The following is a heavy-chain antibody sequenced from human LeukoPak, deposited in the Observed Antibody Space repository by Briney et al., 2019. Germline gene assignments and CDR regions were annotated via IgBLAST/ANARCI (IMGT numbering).Heavy chain of an antibody. J-gene: IGHJ4*02. CDR3: AAAVAGKLDY. D-gene: IGHD6-19*01. CDR1: GYSISSGYY. Sequence: KSSETLSLTCAVSGYSISSGYYWGWIRQPPGKGLEWIGSIYHSGSTYYNPSLKSRVTISVDTSKNQFSLKLSSVTAADTAVHYCAAAVAGKLDYWGQGTLVTVSS. V-gene: IGHV4-38-2*01. CDR2: IYHSGST.